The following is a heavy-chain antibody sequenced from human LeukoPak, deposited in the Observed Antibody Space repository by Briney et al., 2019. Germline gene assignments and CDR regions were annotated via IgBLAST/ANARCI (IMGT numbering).Heavy chain of an antibody. Sequence: GGSLRLSCAASGFTFSSYWLSWVRQAPGKGLEWVATIKQDGSEKYYVDSVKGRFTISRDNAKNSLYLQMNSLRGEDTAIYYCARGYFRVGPTTPLGYWGQGTLVTVSS. CDR3: ARGYFRVGPTTPLGY. CDR1: GFTFSSYW. D-gene: IGHD1-26*01. CDR2: IKQDGSEK. V-gene: IGHV3-7*01. J-gene: IGHJ4*02.